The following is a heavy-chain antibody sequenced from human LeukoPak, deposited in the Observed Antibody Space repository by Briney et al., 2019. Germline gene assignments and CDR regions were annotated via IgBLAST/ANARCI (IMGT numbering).Heavy chain of an antibody. CDR3: ARVGYSYGIDY. V-gene: IGHV3-74*01. CDR1: GFTFSIYW. J-gene: IGHJ4*02. D-gene: IGHD5-18*01. Sequence: GGSLRLSCEASGFTFSIYWMHWVRQAPGKGLEWVSRIGYDGSSTSYADSVKGRFTISRDNAKNTLYLQMNSLRAEDTAVYYCARVGYSYGIDYWGQGTLVTVSS. CDR2: IGYDGSST.